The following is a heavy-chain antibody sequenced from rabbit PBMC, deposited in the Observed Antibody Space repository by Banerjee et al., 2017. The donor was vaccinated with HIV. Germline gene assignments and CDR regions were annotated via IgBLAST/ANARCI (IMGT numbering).Heavy chain of an antibody. J-gene: IGHJ6*01. CDR3: ARDLTGVIGWNLGW. Sequence: QSLEESGGGLVQPEGSLTLTCKASGIDFNSGYDMAWVRQAPGKGLEWIGYIYTGSGSISYANWAKGRFTISKTSSTTVTLEMTSLTGADTATYFCARDLTGVIGWNLGWRGPGTLVTVS. CDR1: GIDFNSGYD. D-gene: IGHD4-1*01. V-gene: IGHV1S40*01. CDR2: IYTGSGSI.